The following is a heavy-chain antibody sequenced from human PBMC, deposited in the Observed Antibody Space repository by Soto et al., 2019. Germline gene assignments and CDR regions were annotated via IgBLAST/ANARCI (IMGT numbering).Heavy chain of an antibody. J-gene: IGHJ6*02. D-gene: IGHD3-16*02. CDR1: GFTFSSYA. Sequence: EVQLLESGGGLVQHGGSLRLSCAASGFTFSSYAMSWVRQAPGKGLEWVSGISGSGGSTYYADSVKGRFTISRDNSKNTLYLQMNSLRAEDTAVYYCAKDITFGGVIAEYGMDVWGQGTTVTVSS. CDR3: AKDITFGGVIAEYGMDV. CDR2: ISGSGGST. V-gene: IGHV3-23*01.